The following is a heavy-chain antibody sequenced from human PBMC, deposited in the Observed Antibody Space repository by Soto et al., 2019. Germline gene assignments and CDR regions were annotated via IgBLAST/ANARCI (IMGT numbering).Heavy chain of an antibody. D-gene: IGHD1-26*01. Sequence: QVQLVQSGAEVKKPGSSVKVSCKASGGTFSSYAISWVRQAPGQGLEWMGGIIPIFGTANYAQKFQGRVTITADESTSTAYMELSSLRSEDTDVYYCARQLVGSYYHGDAFDMWGQGTMVTVSS. CDR2: IIPIFGTA. CDR1: GGTFSSYA. CDR3: ARQLVGSYYHGDAFDM. V-gene: IGHV1-69*01. J-gene: IGHJ3*02.